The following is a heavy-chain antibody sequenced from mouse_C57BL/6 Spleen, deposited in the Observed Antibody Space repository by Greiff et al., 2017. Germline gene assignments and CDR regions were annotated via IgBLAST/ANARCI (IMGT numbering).Heavy chain of an antibody. CDR3: ARRAYYYGSSYGYFDV. J-gene: IGHJ1*03. CDR2: IDPSDSYT. D-gene: IGHD1-1*01. Sequence: VKLQQPGAELVMPGASVKLSCKASGYTFTSYWMHWVKQRPGQGLEWIGEIDPSDSYTNYNQKFKGKSTLTVDKSSSTAYMQLSSRTSEDSAVYYCARRAYYYGSSYGYFDVWGTGTTVTISS. CDR1: GYTFTSYW. V-gene: IGHV1-69*01.